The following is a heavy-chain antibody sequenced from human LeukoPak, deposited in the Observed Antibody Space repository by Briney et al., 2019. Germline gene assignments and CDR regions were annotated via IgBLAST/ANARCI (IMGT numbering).Heavy chain of an antibody. CDR1: GLTFSSFA. CDR2: ISYDGGNK. D-gene: IGHD3-10*01. J-gene: IGHJ3*02. Sequence: GGSLRLSCAASGLTFSSFAMHWVRQAPGKGLEWVAVISYDGGNKYYADSVKGRFTISRDNSKNTLYLQMNSLRAEDTAVYYCARVSAFYDSGSYYTGAFDIWGQGTMVTVSS. CDR3: ARVSAFYDSGSYYTGAFDI. V-gene: IGHV3-30-3*01.